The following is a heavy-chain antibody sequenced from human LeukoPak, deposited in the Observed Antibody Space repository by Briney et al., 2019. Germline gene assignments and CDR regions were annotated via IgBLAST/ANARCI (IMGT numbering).Heavy chain of an antibody. CDR3: ARGGQWFDP. CDR2: IYTSETT. J-gene: IGHJ5*02. V-gene: IGHV4-4*07. CDR1: GDSISSFF. Sequence: SETLSLTCTVFGDSISSFFWTWIRQPAGKGLEWIGRIYTSETTNYNPSLKSRVTMSVDTSKNEIYLRLSSVTAADTAVYYCARGGQWFDPWGQGTLVTVFS.